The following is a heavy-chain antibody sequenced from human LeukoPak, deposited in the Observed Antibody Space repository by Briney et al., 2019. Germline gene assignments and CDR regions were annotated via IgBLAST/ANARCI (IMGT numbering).Heavy chain of an antibody. D-gene: IGHD2/OR15-2a*01. CDR1: GFTIGPYA. J-gene: IGHJ6*02. CDR2: IKADGSGT. CDR3: ATWAFYHNLDV. V-gene: IGHV3-43*02. Sequence: GGSLRLSCAASGFTIGPYAMYWVRQGPGRGLEWVSVIKADGSGTFYADSVKGPFTTSRDNSKSSLYLQMNSLTSEDTALYYCATWAFYHNLDVWGQGTTVIVSS.